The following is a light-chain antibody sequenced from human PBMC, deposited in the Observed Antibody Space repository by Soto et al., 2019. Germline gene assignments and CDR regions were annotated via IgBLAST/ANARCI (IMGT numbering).Light chain of an antibody. CDR3: QQLNSYPIT. V-gene: IGKV1-9*01. CDR2: AAS. CDR1: QGISSD. J-gene: IGKJ5*01. Sequence: DIQLTQSPSFLSASVGDRVTITCRASQGISSDLAWYQQKPGKAPKLLIYAASTLQSGVPSRFSGSGSGTEFTLTIGSLQPEDFATYYCQQLNSYPITFGHGTRLEIK.